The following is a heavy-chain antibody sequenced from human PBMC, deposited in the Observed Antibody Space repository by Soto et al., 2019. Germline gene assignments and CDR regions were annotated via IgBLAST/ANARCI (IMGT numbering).Heavy chain of an antibody. CDR2: IYYSGST. CDR3: ARALYSGSYTNWFDP. D-gene: IGHD1-26*01. J-gene: IGHJ5*02. CDR1: GGSISSYY. V-gene: IGHV4-59*01. Sequence: SETLSLTCTVSGGSISSYYWSWIRQPPGKGLEYIGYIYYSGSTNYNPSLKSRVTISVDTSKKQFSLKLSSVTAADTAVYYCARALYSGSYTNWFDPWGQGTLVTVSS.